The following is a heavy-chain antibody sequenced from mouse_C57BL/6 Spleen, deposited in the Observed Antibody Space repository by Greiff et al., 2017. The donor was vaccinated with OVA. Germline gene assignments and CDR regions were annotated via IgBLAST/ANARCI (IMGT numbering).Heavy chain of an antibody. J-gene: IGHJ3*01. D-gene: IGHD4-1*01. V-gene: IGHV1-7*01. Sequence: QVQLQQSGAELAKPGASVKLSCKASGYTFTRNWMYWVKQRPGQGLEWIGYINPSSGYTKYNQKFKDKTTLTADKSSSTAYMQLSSLTYEDSAVYYCARSDWDGVAYWGQGTLVTVSA. CDR1: GYTFTRNW. CDR3: ARSDWDGVAY. CDR2: INPSSGYT.